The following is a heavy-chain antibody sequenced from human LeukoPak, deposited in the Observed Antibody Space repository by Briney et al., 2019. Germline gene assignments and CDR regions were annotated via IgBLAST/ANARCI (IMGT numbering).Heavy chain of an antibody. D-gene: IGHD3-9*01. V-gene: IGHV4-30-2*02. CDR2: IYHSGST. CDR3: ARTLLRPFGDAFDI. J-gene: IGHJ3*02. CDR1: GGSISSGGYY. Sequence: PSQTLSLTCTVSGGSISSGGYYWSWIRQPPGKGLEWIGYIYHSGSTNYNPSLKSRVTISVDTSKNQFSLKLSSVTAADTAVYYCARTLLRPFGDAFDIWGQGTMVTVSS.